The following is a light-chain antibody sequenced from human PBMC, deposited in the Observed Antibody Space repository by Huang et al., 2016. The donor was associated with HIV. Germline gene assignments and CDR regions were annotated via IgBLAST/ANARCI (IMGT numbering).Light chain of an antibody. CDR3: QQYGGSPMYI. V-gene: IGKV3-20*01. Sequence: EIVLTQSPGTLSLSPGERATLSCRASQRVGSTYLAWYQQKSGQAPRLLIYGASSRATGIPDRFSGSGSGTDFTLTISRLEPEDFAVYYCQQYGGSPMYIFGQGTKLEIK. CDR2: GAS. CDR1: QRVGSTY. J-gene: IGKJ2*01.